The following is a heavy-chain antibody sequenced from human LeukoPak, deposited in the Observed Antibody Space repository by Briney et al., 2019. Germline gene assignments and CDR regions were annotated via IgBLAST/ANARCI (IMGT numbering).Heavy chain of an antibody. CDR2: INLNGRTT. CDR3: AVESYYGDGYYYYYMDV. V-gene: IGHV3-74*01. J-gene: IGHJ6*03. CDR1: GFTFSSYW. Sequence: GGSLRLSCAASGFTFSSYWMHWVRQAPGKGLVWVSRINLNGRTTSYADSVKGRFTISRDNAKNTLYLQMNSLRAEDTAVYYCAVESYYGDGYYYYYMDVWGKGTTVTVPS. D-gene: IGHD1-26*01.